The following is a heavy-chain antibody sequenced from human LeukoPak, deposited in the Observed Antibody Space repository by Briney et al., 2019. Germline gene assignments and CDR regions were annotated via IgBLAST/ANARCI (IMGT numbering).Heavy chain of an antibody. CDR1: GYTFTGYY. D-gene: IGHD4-23*01. Sequence: ASVKVSCKASGYTFTGYYMHWVRQAPGQGLEWMGWINPNSGGTNYAQKFQGRVTMTRDTSISTAYMELSRLRSDDTAVYYCAREIYGGNSCADYWGQGTLVTVSS. J-gene: IGHJ4*02. CDR2: INPNSGGT. CDR3: AREIYGGNSCADY. V-gene: IGHV1-2*02.